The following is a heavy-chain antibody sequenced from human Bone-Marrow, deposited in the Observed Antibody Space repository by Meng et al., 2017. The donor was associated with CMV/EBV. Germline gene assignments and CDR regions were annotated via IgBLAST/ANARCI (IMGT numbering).Heavy chain of an antibody. Sequence: ASVKVSCKASGYTFTSYGISWVRQAPGQGLEWMGWISAYNGNTNYAQKLQGRVTMTTDTSTSTAYMELRSLRSDDTAVYYCARDRGPAKHKPLPLDDWGQGTLVTVSS. CDR3: ARDRGPAKHKPLPLDD. CDR1: GYTFTSYG. D-gene: IGHD2-2*01. V-gene: IGHV1-18*01. J-gene: IGHJ4*02. CDR2: ISAYNGNT.